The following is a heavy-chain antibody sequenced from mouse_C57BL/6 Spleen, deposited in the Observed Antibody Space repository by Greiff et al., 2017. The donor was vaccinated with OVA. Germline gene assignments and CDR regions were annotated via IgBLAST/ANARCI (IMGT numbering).Heavy chain of an antibody. CDR1: GYTFTSYW. V-gene: IGHV1-69*01. CDR3: ARGLYGSHAMDY. CDR2: IDPSDSYT. Sequence: QVQLQQPGAELVMPGASVKLSCKASGYTFTSYWMHWVKQRPGQGLEWIGEIDPSDSYTNYNQKFKGKSTLTVDKSSSTAYMQLSSLTSEDSAVYYCARGLYGSHAMDYWGQGTSVTVSS. J-gene: IGHJ4*01. D-gene: IGHD1-1*01.